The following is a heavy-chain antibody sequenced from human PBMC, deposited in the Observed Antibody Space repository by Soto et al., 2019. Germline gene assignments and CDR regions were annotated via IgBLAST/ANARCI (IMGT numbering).Heavy chain of an antibody. CDR1: GGSISSGGYY. J-gene: IGHJ5*02. V-gene: IGHV4-61*08. CDR3: ARLEEVRFLEWLFSGFDP. CDR2: NYYSGST. Sequence: PSETLSLTCTVSGGSISSGGYYWSWIRQHPGKGLEWIGYNYYSGSTNYNPSLKSRVTISVDTSKNQFSLKLSSVTAADTAVYYCARLEEVRFLEWLFSGFDPWGQGTLVTVSS. D-gene: IGHD3-3*01.